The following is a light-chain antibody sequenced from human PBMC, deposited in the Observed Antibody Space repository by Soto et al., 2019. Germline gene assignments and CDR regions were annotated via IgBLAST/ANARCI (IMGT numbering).Light chain of an antibody. CDR2: GAS. CDR3: QQYNNWWT. Sequence: EIVMTQSPATLSVSPGERATLSCRASQSVSNNLAWYQKKPGQAPRLLIYGASTRATGIPARFSGSGSGTEFTLNISRLQSEDFAVYYCQQYNNWWTFGQGTKVEI. V-gene: IGKV3-15*01. CDR1: QSVSNN. J-gene: IGKJ1*01.